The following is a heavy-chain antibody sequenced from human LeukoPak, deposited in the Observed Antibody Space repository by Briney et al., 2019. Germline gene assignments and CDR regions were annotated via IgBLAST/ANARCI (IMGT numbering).Heavy chain of an antibody. CDR1: GFTFSSYE. J-gene: IGHJ5*02. CDR3: AREAGYWFDP. CDR2: ISGSGSTI. V-gene: IGHV3-48*03. Sequence: PGGSLRLSCAASGFTFSSYEMNWVRQAPGKGLKWVSYISGSGSTIYYADSVKGRFTISRDNAKNSLYLQVNSLRAEDTAIYYCAREAGYWFDPWGQGTLVTVSS.